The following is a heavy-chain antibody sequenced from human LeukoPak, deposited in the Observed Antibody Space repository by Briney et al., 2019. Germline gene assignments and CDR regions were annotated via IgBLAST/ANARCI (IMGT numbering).Heavy chain of an antibody. CDR1: GFPFSSYA. CDR2: ISNSDDST. Sequence: GESLRLSCAASGFPFSSYAMSWVRQAPGKGLEWVSTISNSDDSTYYADSVKGRFTISRDNSENTLFLRMNSLRAEDTAVYYCAKATGYLLWGQGTLVIVSS. J-gene: IGHJ4*02. V-gene: IGHV3-23*01. CDR3: AKATGYLL. D-gene: IGHD1-14*01.